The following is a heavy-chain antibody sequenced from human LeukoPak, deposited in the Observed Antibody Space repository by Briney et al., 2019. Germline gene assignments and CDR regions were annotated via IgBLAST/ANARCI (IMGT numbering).Heavy chain of an antibody. J-gene: IGHJ6*03. V-gene: IGHV1-18*01. D-gene: IGHD3-10*01. CDR2: ISAYNGNT. CDR1: GYTFTSYG. Sequence: GASVKVSCKASGYTFTSYGISWVRQAPGQGLEWVVWISAYNGNTNYAQKLQGRVTMTTDTSTSTAYMELRSLRSDDTAVYYCARDMVQGVMVYMDVWGKGTTVTVSS. CDR3: ARDMVQGVMVYMDV.